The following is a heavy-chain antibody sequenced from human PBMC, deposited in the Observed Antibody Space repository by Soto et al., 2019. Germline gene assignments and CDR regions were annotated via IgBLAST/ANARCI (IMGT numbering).Heavy chain of an antibody. D-gene: IGHD3-3*01. J-gene: IGHJ4*02. Sequence: ASVKVSCKASGYTFTSYAMHWVRQAPGQRLEWMGWINAGNGNTKYSQKFQGRVTITRDTSASTAYMELSSLRSEDTAVYYCARDPDTPYDFWSGPDYWGQGTLVTVSS. CDR2: INAGNGNT. V-gene: IGHV1-3*01. CDR1: GYTFTSYA. CDR3: ARDPDTPYDFWSGPDY.